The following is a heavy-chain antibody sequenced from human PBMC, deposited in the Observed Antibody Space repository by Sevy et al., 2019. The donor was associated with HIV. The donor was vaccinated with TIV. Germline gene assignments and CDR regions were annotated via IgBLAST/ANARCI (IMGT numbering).Heavy chain of an antibody. Sequence: GGSLRLSCAASGFTFSEEALHWVRQAPGKGLEWVAVMSYVGNSENYADAAKGRFIISRENSKKTLYLDMNSLRPEDTAVYYCARLSPCGGDCYYYDHWGQGTLVTVSS. D-gene: IGHD2-21*02. CDR1: GFTFSEEA. CDR2: MSYVGNSE. CDR3: ARLSPCGGDCYYYDH. V-gene: IGHV3-30*04. J-gene: IGHJ4*02.